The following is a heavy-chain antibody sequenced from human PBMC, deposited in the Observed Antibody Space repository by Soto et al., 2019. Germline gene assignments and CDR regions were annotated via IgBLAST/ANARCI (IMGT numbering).Heavy chain of an antibody. Sequence: GESLKISCKGSGYSFTSYWIGWVRQMPGKGLEWMGIIYPGDSDTRYSPSFQGQVTISADKSISTAYLQWSSLKASDTAMYYCAMANSGHDYGDYYWDYWGQGTLVTVSS. V-gene: IGHV5-51*01. CDR1: GYSFTSYW. D-gene: IGHD4-17*01. CDR2: IYPGDSDT. CDR3: AMANSGHDYGDYYWDY. J-gene: IGHJ4*02.